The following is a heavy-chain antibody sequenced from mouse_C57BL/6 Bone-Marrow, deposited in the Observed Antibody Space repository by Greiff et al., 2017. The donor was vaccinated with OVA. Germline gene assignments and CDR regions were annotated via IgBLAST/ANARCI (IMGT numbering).Heavy chain of an antibody. CDR1: GYTFTSYW. V-gene: IGHV1-64*01. CDR3: ARDITTVDWMAD. J-gene: IGHJ3*01. Sequence: QVHVKQPGAELVKPGASVKLSCKASGYTFTSYWMHWVKQRPGQGLEWIGMIHPNSGSTNYNEKFKSKATLTVDKSSSTAYMQLSSLTSEDSAVYYCARDITTVDWMADWGQGTLVTVSA. D-gene: IGHD1-1*01. CDR2: IHPNSGST.